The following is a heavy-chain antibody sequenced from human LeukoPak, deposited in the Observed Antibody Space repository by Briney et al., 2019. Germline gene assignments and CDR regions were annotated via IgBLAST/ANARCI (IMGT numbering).Heavy chain of an antibody. D-gene: IGHD4-17*01. CDR2: ISYDGSNK. J-gene: IGHJ5*02. CDR3: CPRGGHYGEHWWFDP. V-gene: IGHV3-30*01. Sequence: PGRSLRLSCAASGFTFSSYAMHWVRQAPGKGLEWVAVISYDGSNKYYADSVKGRFTISRDNSKNTLYLQMNSLRAEDTAVYYCCPRGGHYGEHWWFDPWGQGTLVTVSS. CDR1: GFTFSSYA.